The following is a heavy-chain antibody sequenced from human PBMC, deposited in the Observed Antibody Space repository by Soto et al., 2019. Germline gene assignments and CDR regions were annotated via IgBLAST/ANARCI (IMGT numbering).Heavy chain of an antibody. Sequence: EVQLLEAGGDLVQPGGSLRLSCAASGLTFSNCAMSWVRQAPGKGLEWISAISGSGGTYYADSVKGRFTVTRDNSKNTLYLHLNDLRDENTALYYCARDGPYSNSWSEFDSWGQGTLGTVTS. V-gene: IGHV3-23*01. J-gene: IGHJ4*02. D-gene: IGHD4-4*01. CDR3: ARDGPYSNSWSEFDS. CDR2: ISGSGGT. CDR1: GLTFSNCA.